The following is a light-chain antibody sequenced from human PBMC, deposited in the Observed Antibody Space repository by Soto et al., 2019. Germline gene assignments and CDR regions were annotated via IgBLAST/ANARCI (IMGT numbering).Light chain of an antibody. V-gene: IGLV6-57*04. CDR1: SGGIASNY. Sequence: NFMLTQPHSVSECPGKTVTISCTRSSGGIASNYVQWYQLRPGSAPTTVIYEDNQRPSGVPDRFSGSIDSSSNSASLTISGLKTEDEADYYCQSYDSGNPWVFGGGTKLTVL. CDR3: QSYDSGNPWV. J-gene: IGLJ3*02. CDR2: EDN.